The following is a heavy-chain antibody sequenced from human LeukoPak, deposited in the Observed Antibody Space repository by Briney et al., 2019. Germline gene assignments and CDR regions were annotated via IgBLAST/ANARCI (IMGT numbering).Heavy chain of an antibody. Sequence: PGGSLRLYCAASGFTFSDYYMSWIRQAPGKGLEWVSYVSSSSSYTNYADSVKGRFTISRDNAKNSLYLQMNSLRAEDTAVYYCARDSPIVVVPAASVAHYYGMDVWGKGTTVTVSS. J-gene: IGHJ6*04. CDR2: VSSSSSYT. CDR3: ARDSPIVVVPAASVAHYYGMDV. CDR1: GFTFSDYY. V-gene: IGHV3-11*06. D-gene: IGHD2-2*01.